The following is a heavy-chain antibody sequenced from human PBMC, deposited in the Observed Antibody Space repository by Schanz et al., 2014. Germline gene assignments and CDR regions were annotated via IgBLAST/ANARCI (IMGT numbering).Heavy chain of an antibody. CDR1: GFTFSSYG. CDR3: ARANYRRKINFDY. CDR2: MSYDGSIK. V-gene: IGHV3-30*03. Sequence: QVPLVESGGGVVQPGRSLRLSCAASGFTFSSYGMHWVRQAPGKGLEWVAAMSYDGSIKYYGDSVKGRFTISRDNSKNTLYLHMNTLRSEDTAVYYCARANYRRKINFDYWGRGTLVTVSS. D-gene: IGHD3-10*01. J-gene: IGHJ4*02.